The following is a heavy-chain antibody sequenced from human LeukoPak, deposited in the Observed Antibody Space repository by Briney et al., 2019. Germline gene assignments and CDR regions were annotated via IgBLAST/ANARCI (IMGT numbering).Heavy chain of an antibody. CDR3: AKDRRLAAFDY. CDR2: ITGRGGNI. D-gene: IGHD6-25*01. V-gene: IGHV3-23*01. J-gene: IGHJ4*02. Sequence: GTLRLSCTASGFTFSSYGMNWVRQAPGKGLEWVSGITGRGGNIYYAGSVKGRFTISRDNSKNTLYLQMNSLRAEDTAVYYCAKDRRLAAFDYGGQGTLVTVSS. CDR1: GFTFSSYG.